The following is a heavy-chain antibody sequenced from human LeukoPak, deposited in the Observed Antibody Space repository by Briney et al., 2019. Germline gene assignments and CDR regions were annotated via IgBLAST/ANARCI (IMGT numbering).Heavy chain of an antibody. J-gene: IGHJ6*03. Sequence: SETLSLTCTVSGYSISSGYYWGWIRQPPGKGLEWIGEINHSGSTNYNPSLKSRVTISVDTSKNQFSLKLSSVTAADTAVYYCARVWHFYYYYMDVWGKGTTVTVSS. CDR3: ARVWHFYYYYMDV. D-gene: IGHD2-8*01. CDR2: INHSGST. V-gene: IGHV4-38-2*02. CDR1: GYSISSGYY.